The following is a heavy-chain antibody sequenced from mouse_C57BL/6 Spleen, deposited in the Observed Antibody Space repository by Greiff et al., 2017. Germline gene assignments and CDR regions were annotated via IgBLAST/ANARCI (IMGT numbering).Heavy chain of an antibody. CDR3: ARVHITTVVATGYFDV. D-gene: IGHD1-1*01. Sequence: EVHLVESGPGLVKPSQSLSLTCSVTGYSITSGYYWNWIRQFPGNKLEWMGYISYDGSNNYNPSLKNRISITRDTSKNQFFLKLNSVTTEDTATYYCARVHITTVVATGYFDVWGTGTTVTVPS. J-gene: IGHJ1*03. CDR2: ISYDGSN. CDR1: GYSITSGYY. V-gene: IGHV3-6*01.